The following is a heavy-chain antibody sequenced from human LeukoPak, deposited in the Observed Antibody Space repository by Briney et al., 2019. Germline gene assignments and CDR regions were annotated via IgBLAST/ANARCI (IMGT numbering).Heavy chain of an antibody. CDR3: ARDSCSGGSCFSMY. CDR1: GFTFSSYS. CDR2: ISGSGGST. V-gene: IGHV3-23*01. Sequence: GGSLRLSCAASGFTFSSYSMNWVRQAPGKGLEWVSAISGSGGSTYYADSVKGRFTISRDNSKSTLYLQMNSLRAEDTAVYYCARDSCSGGSCFSMYWGQGTLVTVSS. D-gene: IGHD2-15*01. J-gene: IGHJ4*02.